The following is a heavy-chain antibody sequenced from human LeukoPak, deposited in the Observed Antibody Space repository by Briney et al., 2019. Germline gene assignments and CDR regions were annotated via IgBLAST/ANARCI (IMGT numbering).Heavy chain of an antibody. CDR1: GYSFTSYW. J-gene: IGHJ5*02. CDR2: IYPGDSDT. V-gene: IGHV5-51*01. CDR3: ARPYCFSTNCYTIDP. D-gene: IGHD2-2*02. Sequence: GESLKISCKGSGYSFTSYWIGWVRQMPGKGLEWMGIIYPGDSDTRYSPSFQGQVTISADKSISTAYLQWGSLKASDTAMYYCARPYCFSTNCYTIDPWGQGTLVTVSS.